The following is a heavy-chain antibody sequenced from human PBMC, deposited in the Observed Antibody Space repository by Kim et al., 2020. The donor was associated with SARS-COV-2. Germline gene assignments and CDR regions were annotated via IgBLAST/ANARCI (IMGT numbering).Heavy chain of an antibody. Sequence: ASVKVSCKASGYTFTSYAMNWVRQAPGQGLEWMGWINTNTGNPTYAQGFTGRFVFSLDTSVSTAYLQISSLKAEDTAVYYCARDGSYGRIQLWLGTKTTRNWFDPWGQGTLVTVSS. D-gene: IGHD5-18*01. CDR2: INTNTGNP. J-gene: IGHJ5*02. V-gene: IGHV7-4-1*02. CDR3: ARDGSYGRIQLWLGTKTTRNWFDP. CDR1: GYTFTSYA.